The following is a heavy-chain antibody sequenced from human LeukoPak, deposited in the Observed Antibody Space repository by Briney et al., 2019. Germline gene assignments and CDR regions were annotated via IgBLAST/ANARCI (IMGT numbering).Heavy chain of an antibody. J-gene: IGHJ3*01. Sequence: GGSLRLSCAASGFTVSTHYMTWVRQAPGKGLEWVSVIFSGGTTYYADSVKDRFTISRDNSKNTLYLQMNSLRAEDTAVYYCASESSYVAAAGTTAFDYWGQGTMVIVSS. CDR2: IFSGGTT. D-gene: IGHD6-25*01. CDR3: ASESSYVAAAGTTAFDY. CDR1: GFTVSTHY. V-gene: IGHV3-66*01.